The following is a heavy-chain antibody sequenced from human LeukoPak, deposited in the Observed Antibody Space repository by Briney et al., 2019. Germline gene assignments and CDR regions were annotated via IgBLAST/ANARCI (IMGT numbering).Heavy chain of an antibody. D-gene: IGHD3-16*01. Sequence: GGSLRLSCAASGFTFSSYEMNWVRQAPGKGLEWVSYISSSGSIIYFADSVRGRFTVSRDNAKNSLYLQMNSLRAEDTVVYYCVRDVGGFDIWGQGTMVTVSS. CDR1: GFTFSSYE. CDR2: ISSSGSII. V-gene: IGHV3-48*03. J-gene: IGHJ3*02. CDR3: VRDVGGFDI.